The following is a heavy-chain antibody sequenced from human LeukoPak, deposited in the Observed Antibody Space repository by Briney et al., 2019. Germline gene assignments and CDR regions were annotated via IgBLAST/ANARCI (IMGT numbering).Heavy chain of an antibody. CDR1: GFTFSSTW. Sequence: GGSLRLSCAPSGFTFSSTWMHWVRQAPGEGLVWVSRINTDGSTTNYADSVKGRFTISRDNAENTLYLQMNSLRAEDTAVYYCAKAGNYRSDDWGQGTLVTVSS. V-gene: IGHV3-74*01. CDR3: AKAGNYRSDD. D-gene: IGHD4-11*01. CDR2: INTDGSTT. J-gene: IGHJ4*02.